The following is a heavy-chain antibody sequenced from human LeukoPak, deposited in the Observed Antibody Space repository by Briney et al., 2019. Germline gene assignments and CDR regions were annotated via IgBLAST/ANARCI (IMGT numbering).Heavy chain of an antibody. V-gene: IGHV4-39*01. CDR2: IYYSGST. CDR3: ASNSVAGTGYFDY. CDR1: GGSISSYY. J-gene: IGHJ4*02. D-gene: IGHD6-19*01. Sequence: PSETLSLTCTVSGGSISSYYWSWIRQPPGKGLEWIGSIYYSGSTYYNPSLKSRVTISVDTSKNQFSLKLSSVTAADTAVYYCASNSVAGTGYFDYWGQGTLVTVSS.